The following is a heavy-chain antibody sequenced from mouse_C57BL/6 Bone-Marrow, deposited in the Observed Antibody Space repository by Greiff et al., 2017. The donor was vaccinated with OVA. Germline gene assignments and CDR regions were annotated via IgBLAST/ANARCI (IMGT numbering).Heavy chain of an antibody. CDR2: IDPSDSET. V-gene: IGHV1-52*01. CDR3: ARRVTTVDWYFDV. J-gene: IGHJ1*03. Sequence: VKLQQPGAELVRPGSSVKLSCKASGYTFTSYWMHWVKQRPIQGLEWIGNIDPSDSETHYNQKFKDKATLTVDKSSSTAYMQLSSLTSEDSAVYYCARRVTTVDWYFDVWGTGTTVTVSS. CDR1: GYTFTSYW. D-gene: IGHD1-1*01.